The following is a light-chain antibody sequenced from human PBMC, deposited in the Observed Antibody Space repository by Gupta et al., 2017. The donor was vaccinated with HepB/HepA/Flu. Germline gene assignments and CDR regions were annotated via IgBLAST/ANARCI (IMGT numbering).Light chain of an antibody. CDR1: QSVSSN. Sequence: EIVLTQSPATLSVSPGESATLSCRASQSVSSNLAWYHRKPGQAPRLLIYGASTRAPGIPARFSGSGSGTEVTLTISRLQSEDFAVYYCQQYNKWPLTFGGGTKVEIK. CDR2: GAS. CDR3: QQYNKWPLT. V-gene: IGKV3-15*01. J-gene: IGKJ4*01.